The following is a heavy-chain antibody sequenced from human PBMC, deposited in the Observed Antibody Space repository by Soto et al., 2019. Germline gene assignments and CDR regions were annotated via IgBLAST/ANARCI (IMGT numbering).Heavy chain of an antibody. CDR1: GFTFSSYS. CDR3: AREGVAWDYYGSGSPYPSHYYYYGMDV. J-gene: IGHJ6*02. CDR2: ISSSSSTI. V-gene: IGHV3-48*01. Sequence: PGGSLRLSCAASGFTFSSYSMNWVRQAPGKGLEWVSYISSSSSTIYYAESVKGRFTISRDNAKNSLYLQMNSLRAEDTAVYYCAREGVAWDYYGSGSPYPSHYYYYGMDVWGQGTTVTVSS. D-gene: IGHD3-10*01.